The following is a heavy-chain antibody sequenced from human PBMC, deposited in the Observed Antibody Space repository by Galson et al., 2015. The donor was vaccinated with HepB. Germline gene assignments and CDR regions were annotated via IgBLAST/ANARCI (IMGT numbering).Heavy chain of an antibody. CDR1: GFTFSDYY. D-gene: IGHD3-22*01. V-gene: IGHV3-11*06. J-gene: IGHJ4*02. Sequence: SLRLSCAASGFTFSDYYMSWIRQAPGKGLEWVSYISSSSSYTNYADSVKGRFTISRDNAKNSLYLQMNSLRAEDTAVYYCARDLFEAYYDSSGSWGYWGQGTLVTVSS. CDR3: ARDLFEAYYDSSGSWGY. CDR2: ISSSSSYT.